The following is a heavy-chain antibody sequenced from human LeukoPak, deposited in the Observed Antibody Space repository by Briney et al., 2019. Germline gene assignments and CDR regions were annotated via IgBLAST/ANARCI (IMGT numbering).Heavy chain of an antibody. CDR2: IFPSGGEI. J-gene: IGHJ5*02. CDR3: AREPSYSSSWYTTCDH. V-gene: IGHV3-23*01. D-gene: IGHD6-13*01. CDR1: GFTFSTFA. Sequence: GGSLRLSCAASGFTFSTFAMIWVRQPPGKGLEWVSSIFPSGGEIHYADSVRGRFTISRDNSKSTLSLQMNSLRAEDTAVYYCAREPSYSSSWYTTCDHWGQGILVTVSS.